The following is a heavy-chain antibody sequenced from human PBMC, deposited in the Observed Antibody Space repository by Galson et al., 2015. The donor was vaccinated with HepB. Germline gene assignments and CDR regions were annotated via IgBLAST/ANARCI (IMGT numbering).Heavy chain of an antibody. CDR1: GFTFGNYW. Sequence: SLRLSCAASGFTFGNYWMSWVRQPPGKGLEWVANIKQDGSEKTYVDSVKVRFTISQANAKNSLFLQMNSLGAEDTAGYYCARSSSELLWFGKSLSFYSWFEPGGQGTLVTVSS. CDR2: IKQDGSEK. D-gene: IGHD3-10*01. V-gene: IGHV3-7*03. J-gene: IGHJ5*02. CDR3: ARSSSELLWFGKSLSFYSWFEP.